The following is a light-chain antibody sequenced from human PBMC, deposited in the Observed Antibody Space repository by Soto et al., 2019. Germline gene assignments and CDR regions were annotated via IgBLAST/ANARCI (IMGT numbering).Light chain of an antibody. CDR1: SSDVGGYNY. J-gene: IGLJ1*01. CDR2: DVS. Sequence: QSVLTQPASVSGPPGQSITISCTGTSSDVGGYNYVSWYQQHPGKAPKLMIYDVSNRPSGVSNRFSGSKSGNTASLTISGLQAEDEADYYCSSYTSSSRYVFGTGTKVTVL. CDR3: SSYTSSSRYV. V-gene: IGLV2-14*01.